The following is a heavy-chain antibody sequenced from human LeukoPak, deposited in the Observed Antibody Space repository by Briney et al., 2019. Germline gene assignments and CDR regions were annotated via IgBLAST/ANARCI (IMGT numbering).Heavy chain of an antibody. CDR2: ISGYNGNT. CDR3: ASLKNYYDSSGYLVTDAFDI. V-gene: IGHV1-18*01. CDR1: GYIFTNFG. D-gene: IGHD3-22*01. J-gene: IGHJ3*02. Sequence: ASVKVSSKASGYIFTNFGISWVRQARGQGLEWMGWISGYNGNTKYVQKFQGRVTMTEDTSTDTAYMELSSLRSEDTAVYYCASLKNYYDSSGYLVTDAFDIWGQGTMVTVSS.